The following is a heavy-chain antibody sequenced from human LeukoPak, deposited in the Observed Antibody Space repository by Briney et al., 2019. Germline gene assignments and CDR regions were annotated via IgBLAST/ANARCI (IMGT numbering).Heavy chain of an antibody. D-gene: IGHD1-26*01. CDR2: IYTSGST. J-gene: IGHJ6*03. CDR1: GGSISSYY. CDR3: ARVVERDYYYYYYMDV. V-gene: IGHV4-4*07. Sequence: PSETLSLTCTVSGGSISSYYWSWIRQLAGKGLEWIGRIYTSGSTNYNPSLKSRVTMSVDTSKNQFSLKLSSVTAADTAVYYCARVVERDYYYYYYMDVWGKGTTVTVSS.